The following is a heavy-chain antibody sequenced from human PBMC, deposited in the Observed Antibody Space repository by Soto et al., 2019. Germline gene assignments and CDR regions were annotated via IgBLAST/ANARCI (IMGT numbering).Heavy chain of an antibody. CDR1: GFTFSDYY. Sequence: GGSLRLSWAASGFTFSDYYMSWIRHAPGKGKEWVSYISSSGSTIYYADSVKGRFTISRDNAKNSLYLQMNSLRAEDTAVYYFARVGSMVRGVINYNRFAPSGQGTLVTVSS. D-gene: IGHD3-10*01. CDR3: ARVGSMVRGVINYNRFAP. CDR2: ISSSGSTI. V-gene: IGHV3-11*01. J-gene: IGHJ5*02.